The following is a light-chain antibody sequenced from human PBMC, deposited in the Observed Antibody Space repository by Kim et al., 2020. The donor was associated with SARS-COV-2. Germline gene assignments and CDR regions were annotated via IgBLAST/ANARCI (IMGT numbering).Light chain of an antibody. CDR1: QGVSSN. CDR2: GAS. Sequence: SPGERATLPCRASQGVSSNLAWYQQKPGQAPRLLIYGASTRATGIPARFSGSGSGTEFTLTISSLQSEDFAVYYCQQYNNWPALTFGGGTKVDIK. CDR3: QQYNNWPALT. J-gene: IGKJ4*01. V-gene: IGKV3-15*01.